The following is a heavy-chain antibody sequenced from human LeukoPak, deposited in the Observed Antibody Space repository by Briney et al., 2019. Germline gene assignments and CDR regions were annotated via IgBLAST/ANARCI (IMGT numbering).Heavy chain of an antibody. J-gene: IGHJ3*02. CDR1: GFTFSSYW. V-gene: IGHV3-7*01. CDR2: IKQDGSEK. D-gene: IGHD6-6*01. Sequence: PGGSLRLSCAASGFTFSSYWMSWVRQAPGKGLEWVANIKQDGSEKYYVDSVKGRFTISRDNAKNSLYLQMNSLRVEDAAVYYCVRDNGCSSSSYGIDIWGQGTMVTVSS. CDR3: VRDNGCSSSSYGIDI.